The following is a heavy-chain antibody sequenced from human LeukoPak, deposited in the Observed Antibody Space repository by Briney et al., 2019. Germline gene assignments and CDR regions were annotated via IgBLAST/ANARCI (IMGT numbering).Heavy chain of an antibody. V-gene: IGHV4-61*02. Sequence: SETLSLTCTVSGGSISSGSYYWSWIRQPAGKGLEWIGRIYTSESTNYNPSLKSRVTISVDTSKNQFSLKLSSVTAADTAVYYCARDLGYSGFDYWGQGTLVTVSS. CDR2: IYTSEST. J-gene: IGHJ4*02. CDR3: ARDLGYSGFDY. CDR1: GGSISSGSYY. D-gene: IGHD4-11*01.